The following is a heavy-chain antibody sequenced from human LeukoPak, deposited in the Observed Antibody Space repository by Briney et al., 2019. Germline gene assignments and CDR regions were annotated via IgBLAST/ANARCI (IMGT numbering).Heavy chain of an antibody. J-gene: IGHJ4*02. CDR2: INANNGDT. Sequence: GASVKVSCKASGYTFTSYGITWVRQAPGPGLEWMGWINANNGDTKYAQNLQGRVTMTRDTSTSTAYMELRSLRSDDTAVYYCARGPIAAAGDYWGQGTLVTVSS. CDR3: ARGPIAAAGDY. D-gene: IGHD6-13*01. V-gene: IGHV1-18*01. CDR1: GYTFTSYG.